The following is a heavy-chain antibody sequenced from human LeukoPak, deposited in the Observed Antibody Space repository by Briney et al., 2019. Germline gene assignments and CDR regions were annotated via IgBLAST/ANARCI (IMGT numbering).Heavy chain of an antibody. CDR2: MSDSGGGT. CDR3: ARGSLAAFDY. V-gene: IGHV3-23*01. Sequence: GGSLRLSCAPPGFTFSIHAMSCVRQTPGKGLEWVADMSDSGGGTYYVDSVKGRFTISRDNSKNTLYLQMNSLRVEDTAVYYCARGSLAAFDYWGQGTLVTVSS. J-gene: IGHJ4*02. CDR1: GFTFSIHA. D-gene: IGHD1-26*01.